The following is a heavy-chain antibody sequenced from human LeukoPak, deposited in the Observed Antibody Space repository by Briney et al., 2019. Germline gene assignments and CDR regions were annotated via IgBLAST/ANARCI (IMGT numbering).Heavy chain of an antibody. CDR3: TRDFHHDYGDYSWFDP. Sequence: SVKVSXKASGGTFSSYTISWVRQAPGQGLEWMGRIIPILGIANYAQKFQGRVTITADKSTSTAYMELSSLRSEDTAVYYCTRDFHHDYGDYSWFDPWGQGTLVTVSS. J-gene: IGHJ5*02. CDR1: GGTFSSYT. D-gene: IGHD4-17*01. V-gene: IGHV1-69*04. CDR2: IIPILGIA.